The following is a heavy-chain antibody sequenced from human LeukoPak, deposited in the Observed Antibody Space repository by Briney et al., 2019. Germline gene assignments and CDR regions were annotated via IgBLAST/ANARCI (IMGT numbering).Heavy chain of an antibody. V-gene: IGHV3-43*02. Sequence: PGGSLRLSCAASGFTFDDYAMHWVRQAPGKGLEWVSLISGDGGSTYYADSVKGRFTISRDNSKNSLYLQMNSLRTEDTALYCCAKDKALYDFWSGYSSYGMDVWGQGTTVTVSS. CDR1: GFTFDDYA. CDR2: ISGDGGST. D-gene: IGHD3-3*01. CDR3: AKDKALYDFWSGYSSYGMDV. J-gene: IGHJ6*02.